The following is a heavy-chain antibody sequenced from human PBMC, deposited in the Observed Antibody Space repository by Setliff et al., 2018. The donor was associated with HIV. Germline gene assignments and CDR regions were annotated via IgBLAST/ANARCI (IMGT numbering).Heavy chain of an antibody. V-gene: IGHV4-39*07. D-gene: IGHD3-22*01. Sequence: SETLSLTCTVSGGSISSGSYYWSWIRQVPGKGLEWIGEINHSGSTNYNPSLQRRVIMSVDTSAKQFYLKLSSVTAADTAVYYCARVGDFYDTSGYYSVLDAFDIWGQGTMVTVSS. CDR1: GGSISSGSYY. CDR2: INHSGST. J-gene: IGHJ3*02. CDR3: ARVGDFYDTSGYYSVLDAFDI.